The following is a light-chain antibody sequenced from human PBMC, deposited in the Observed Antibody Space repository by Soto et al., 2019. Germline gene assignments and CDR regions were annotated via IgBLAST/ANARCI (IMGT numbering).Light chain of an antibody. CDR1: QGISNY. CDR2: AAS. CDR3: QKYNSALSRG. V-gene: IGKV1-27*01. Sequence: DIQMTQSPSFLSASVGDRVTITCRASQGISNYLAWYQQKPGKVPKLLIYAASTLQSGVPSRFSGSGSGTDFTLTITSLQPEDVATYYCQKYNSALSRGFGQGTKVEIK. J-gene: IGKJ1*01.